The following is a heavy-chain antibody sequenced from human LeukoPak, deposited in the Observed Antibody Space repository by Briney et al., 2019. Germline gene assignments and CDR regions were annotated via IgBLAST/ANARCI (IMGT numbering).Heavy chain of an antibody. D-gene: IGHD3-9*01. CDR1: GYTFTGSY. Sequence: GASVKVSCTASGYTFTGSYMHWVRQAPGQGLEWMGWINPNSGGTSYAQKFQGRVTMTRDTSISTAYMELSRLTSDDTAVYYCARDRSELRFFDWFLDFWGQGTLVTVSS. V-gene: IGHV1-2*02. J-gene: IGHJ4*02. CDR3: ARDRSELRFFDWFLDF. CDR2: INPNSGGT.